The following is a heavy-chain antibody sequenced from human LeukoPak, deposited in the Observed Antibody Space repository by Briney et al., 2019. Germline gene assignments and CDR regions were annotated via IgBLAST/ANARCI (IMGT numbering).Heavy chain of an antibody. J-gene: IGHJ6*03. D-gene: IGHD6-6*01. Sequence: SDTVSLTCAVYGGSFSGYYWSWIRQPPGKGLEWIGEINHSGSTNYNPSLKSRVTISVDTSKNQFSLKLSSVTAADTAVYYCATKYSSSRGNYYYYYMDVWGKGTTVTVSS. CDR2: INHSGST. CDR3: ATKYSSSRGNYYYYYMDV. CDR1: GGSFSGYY. V-gene: IGHV4-34*01.